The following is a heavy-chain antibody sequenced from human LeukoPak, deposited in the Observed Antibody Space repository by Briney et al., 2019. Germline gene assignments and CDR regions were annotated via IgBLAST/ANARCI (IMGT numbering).Heavy chain of an antibody. CDR2: ISSSGSTM. D-gene: IGHD3-16*01. J-gene: IGHJ4*02. CDR3: ARAGTYYDKPFDY. Sequence: GGSLRLSCAASGFTFSTYNMNWVRQAPGKGLEWVSYISSSGSTMYYADSVKGRFTISRDNAKGSLYLQMNNLRAEDTAVYYCARAGTYYDKPFDYWGQGTLVTVSS. V-gene: IGHV3-48*04. CDR1: GFTFSTYN.